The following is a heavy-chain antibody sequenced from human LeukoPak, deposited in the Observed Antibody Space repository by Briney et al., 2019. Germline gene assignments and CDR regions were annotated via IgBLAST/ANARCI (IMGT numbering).Heavy chain of an antibody. CDR1: GFTFSSYL. Sequence: GGSLRLSCAASGFTFSSYLMSGVRPAPGKGRGWVANIKQDGSEKYYVDSAKGRFNISRDNAKNSLYLQMNSLRAEDTAVYYCARDRYGGYLRPIDYWGQGTLVTVSS. D-gene: IGHD5-12*01. J-gene: IGHJ4*02. V-gene: IGHV3-7*01. CDR3: ARDRYGGYLRPIDY. CDR2: IKQDGSEK.